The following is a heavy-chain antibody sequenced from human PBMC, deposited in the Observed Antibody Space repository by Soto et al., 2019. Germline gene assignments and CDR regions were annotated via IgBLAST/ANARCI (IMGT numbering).Heavy chain of an antibody. V-gene: IGHV3-23*01. Sequence: GSLRLPCAASGFTRSSYGRSWVGQAPGKVLEWVSAISGSGGSTYYADSVKGRFTISRDNSKNTLYLQMNSLRAEDTAVYYCAKGGTTVTIPAAYYYYGMDVWGQGT. CDR3: AKGGTTVTIPAAYYYYGMDV. J-gene: IGHJ6*02. CDR2: ISGSGGST. D-gene: IGHD4-4*01. CDR1: GFTRSSYG.